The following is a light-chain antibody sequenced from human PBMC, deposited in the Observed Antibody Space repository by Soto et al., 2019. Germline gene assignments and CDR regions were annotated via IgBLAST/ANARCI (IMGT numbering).Light chain of an antibody. CDR1: GSDVGGYNY. V-gene: IGLV2-14*01. CDR3: SSYTSSSTLYV. Sequence: QSVLTQPASVSGSPGQSITISCTGTGSDVGGYNYVSWYQQHPGKAPKLMIYDVSNRPSGVSNRFSGSKSGNTASLTISGLQAEDEADYYCSSYTSSSTLYVFGTGTKHTVL. CDR2: DVS. J-gene: IGLJ1*01.